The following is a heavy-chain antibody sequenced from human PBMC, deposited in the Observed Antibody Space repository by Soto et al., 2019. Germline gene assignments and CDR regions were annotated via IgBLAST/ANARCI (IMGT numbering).Heavy chain of an antibody. CDR1: GGSITSGNYA. CDR2: IYQGGSA. J-gene: IGHJ6*02. V-gene: IGHV4-30-2*06. CDR3: ARSFYGVDL. Sequence: PSETLSLTCAVSGGSITSGNYAWSWIRQSPGQGLEWIGYIYQGGSAFYNPPLKPRVTIFLDRSKNQFSLNLTSVTAADTAVYYCARSFYGVDLWGQGTPVTVSS.